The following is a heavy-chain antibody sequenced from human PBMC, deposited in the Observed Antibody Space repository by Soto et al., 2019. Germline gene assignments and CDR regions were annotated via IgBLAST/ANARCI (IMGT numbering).Heavy chain of an antibody. Sequence: EVQLVESGGGLVQPGGSLRLSCAASGFTFSDYALNWVRQAPGEGLEWLSYISSSSRTIYFADSLKGRFTISRDNAKNSLYLQMNSLRDEDTAVYYCASTLQYCTSTSCYPCGRFDYWGQGTLVTVSS. CDR1: GFTFSDYA. D-gene: IGHD2-2*01. V-gene: IGHV3-48*02. CDR3: ASTLQYCTSTSCYPCGRFDY. J-gene: IGHJ4*02. CDR2: ISSSSRTI.